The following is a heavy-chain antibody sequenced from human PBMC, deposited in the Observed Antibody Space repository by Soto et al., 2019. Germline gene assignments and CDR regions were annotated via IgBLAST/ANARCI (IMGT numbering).Heavy chain of an antibody. CDR1: GGSISSYY. J-gene: IGHJ4*02. V-gene: IGHV4-59*01. CDR3: ARDGGGFDY. D-gene: IGHD3-16*01. CDR2: IYYSGTT. Sequence: QVQLQESGPGLVKPSETLSLTCTVSGGSISSYYWSWIRQPPGKGLEWIGYIYYSGTTNYNPSLTSRVTISVDTSKNQFSLKLSSVTAADTAVYYFARDGGGFDYWGQGTLVTVSS.